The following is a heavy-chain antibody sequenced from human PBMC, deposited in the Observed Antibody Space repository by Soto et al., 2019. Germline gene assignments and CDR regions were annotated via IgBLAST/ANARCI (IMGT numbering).Heavy chain of an antibody. D-gene: IGHD6-6*01. V-gene: IGHV1-8*01. CDR2: MRPTSGDT. CDR1: GYTFNTYD. CDR3: ARDFGGSSGRFDP. J-gene: IGHJ5*02. Sequence: QVQLVQSGAEVKKPGASVKVSCKASGYTFNTYDLNWVRQAPGQGLEWMGWMRPTSGDTGFAQKFQGRVTMTRDTSIGTAYMELSGLTSEDTAVYYCARDFGGSSGRFDPWGQGTLVTVSS.